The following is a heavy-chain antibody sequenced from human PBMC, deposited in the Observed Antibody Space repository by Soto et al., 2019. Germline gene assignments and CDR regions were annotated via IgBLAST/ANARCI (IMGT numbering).Heavy chain of an antibody. CDR3: TGDGMNV. CDR1: GFTFSHAW. J-gene: IGHJ6*02. CDR2: IKTKTDGGTT. V-gene: IGHV3-15*01. Sequence: PRLSCAASGFTFSHAWMSWVRQAPGKGLEWVGRIKTKTDGGTTDYAAPVKGRFTISREDSKNTLNLQMSSLKTEDTAVYYCTGDGMNVCGQGTTVTVSS.